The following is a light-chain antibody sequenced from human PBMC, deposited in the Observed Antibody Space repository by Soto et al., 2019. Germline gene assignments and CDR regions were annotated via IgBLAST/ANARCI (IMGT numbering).Light chain of an antibody. CDR2: GAS. Sequence: EIVMTQSPVTLSVSPGGRATLSCRASQSVSSYLAWYQQRPGQPPRLLIYGASTRATGIPARFSGSGSGTEFSLTISSLQSEDFAVYYCQQYNTWPPKYTFGQGTKLEIK. CDR1: QSVSSY. V-gene: IGKV3-15*01. J-gene: IGKJ2*01. CDR3: QQYNTWPPKYT.